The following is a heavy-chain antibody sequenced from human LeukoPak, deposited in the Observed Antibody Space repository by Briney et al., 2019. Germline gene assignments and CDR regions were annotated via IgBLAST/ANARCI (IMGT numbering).Heavy chain of an antibody. D-gene: IGHD3-16*01. V-gene: IGHV4-39*01. Sequence: PSETLSLTCTVSGGSISSSSYYWGWIRQPPGKGLEWIGSIYYSGSTYYNPSLKSRVTISVDTSKNQFSLKLSSVTAADTAVYYCARVIRFHHAFDIWGQGTMVTVSS. J-gene: IGHJ3*02. CDR1: GGSISSSSYY. CDR3: ARVIRFHHAFDI. CDR2: IYYSGST.